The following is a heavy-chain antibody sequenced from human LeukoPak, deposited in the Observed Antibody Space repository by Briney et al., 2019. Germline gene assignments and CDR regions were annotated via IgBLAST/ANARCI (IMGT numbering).Heavy chain of an antibody. J-gene: IGHJ4*02. D-gene: IGHD3-16*01. CDR2: IHASGTT. V-gene: IGHV4-4*07. CDR1: GGSISSYF. Sequence: PSETLSLTCTVSGGSISSYFWTWIRQPAGKGLEWIRRIHASGTTNYNPSLKSRVTMSVDTSKNQFSLNVTSPTAADTAVYYCARADGGARPLDYWGQGTLVTVSS. CDR3: ARADGGARPLDY.